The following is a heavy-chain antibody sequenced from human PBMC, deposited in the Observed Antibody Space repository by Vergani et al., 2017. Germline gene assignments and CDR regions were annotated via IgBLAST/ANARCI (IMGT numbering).Heavy chain of an antibody. V-gene: IGHV3-30-3*01. CDR3: VREVFREYCSSASCRGDY. D-gene: IGHD2-2*01. CDR2: LSYDGSEK. Sequence: QVQLVESGGGVVQPGRSLRLSCTASGLTFTGYALDWVRQAPGQGLEWVALLSYDGSEKYYADSGKGRFTISRDDSKNTVYLQMNSLRADDTAVYFCVREVFREYCSSASCRGDYWGQGSQVTVSS. J-gene: IGHJ4*02. CDR1: GLTFTGYA.